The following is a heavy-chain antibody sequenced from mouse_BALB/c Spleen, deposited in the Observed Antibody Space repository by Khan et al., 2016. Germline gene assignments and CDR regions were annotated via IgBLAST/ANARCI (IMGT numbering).Heavy chain of an antibody. CDR1: GFDFSRYW. Sequence: EVKLLESGGGLVQPGGSLKLSCAASGFDFSRYWMSWVRQAPGKGLEWIGEINPDRSTIKYMPSLKDKFIISRDNAKNTLYLQMSKVRSEYTALYYCASTFWYFDVWGAGTTVTVSS. CDR3: ASTFWYFDV. CDR2: INPDRSTI. J-gene: IGHJ1*01. V-gene: IGHV4-1*02.